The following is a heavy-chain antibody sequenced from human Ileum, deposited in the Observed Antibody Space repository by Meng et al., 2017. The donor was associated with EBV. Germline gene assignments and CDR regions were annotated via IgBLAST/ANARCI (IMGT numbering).Heavy chain of an antibody. Sequence: QFQLQESGPGLVQPTQSLSLYCVISGDSVSSDKTAWNWIRQSPSRGLEWLGRTYRRSRWYYDYALSVKSRINISPDTSKNQVSLQLNSVTDEDTGIYYCATSRIAKFDRWGQGTLVTVSS. CDR3: ATSRIAKFDR. J-gene: IGHJ5*02. CDR2: TYRRSRWYY. CDR1: GDSVSSDKTA. V-gene: IGHV6-1*01.